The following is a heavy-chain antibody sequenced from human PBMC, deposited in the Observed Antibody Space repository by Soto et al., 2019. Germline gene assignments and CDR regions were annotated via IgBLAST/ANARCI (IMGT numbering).Heavy chain of an antibody. Sequence: GGSLRLSCAASGFTFSSYWMSWVRQAPGKGLEWVANIKQDGSEKYYVDSVKGRFTISRDNAKNSLYLQMNSLRAEDTAVYYCASSGLLHLGELSPDFDYWGQGTLVTVSS. CDR3: ASSGLLHLGELSPDFDY. CDR1: GFTFSSYW. CDR2: IKQDGSEK. J-gene: IGHJ4*02. D-gene: IGHD3-16*02. V-gene: IGHV3-7*01.